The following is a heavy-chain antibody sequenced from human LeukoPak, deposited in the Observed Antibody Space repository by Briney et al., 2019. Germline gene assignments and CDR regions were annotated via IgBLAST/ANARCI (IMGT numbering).Heavy chain of an antibody. V-gene: IGHV3-21*01. J-gene: IGHJ4*02. CDR1: GFTFSSYS. Sequence: GGSLRLSCAASGFTFSSYSMNWVRQAPGKGLEWVSSISSSSSSYIYYADSVKGRFTISRDNAKNSLYLQMNSLRAEDTAVYYCARGRSSTSCADYWGQGTLVTVSS. CDR2: ISSSSSSYI. D-gene: IGHD2-2*01. CDR3: ARGRSSTSCADY.